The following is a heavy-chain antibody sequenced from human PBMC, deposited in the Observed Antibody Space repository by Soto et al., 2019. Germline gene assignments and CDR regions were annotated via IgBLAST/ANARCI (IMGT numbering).Heavy chain of an antibody. V-gene: IGHV1-18*01. J-gene: IGHJ4*02. CDR3: ARDFGSGSYSPQPLDY. CDR2: INAYNGDT. Sequence: ASVKVSCKASGYTFTSYGISWVRQAPGQGLEWMGGINAYNGDTNYAQKQQGRVTMTRDTSTSTAYMELSRLRSDDTAVYYFARDFGSGSYSPQPLDYWGQGTLVTVS. CDR1: GYTFTSYG. D-gene: IGHD1-26*01.